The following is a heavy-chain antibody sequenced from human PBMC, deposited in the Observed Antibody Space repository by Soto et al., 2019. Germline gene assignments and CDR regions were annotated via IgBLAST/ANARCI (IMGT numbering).Heavy chain of an antibody. J-gene: IGHJ2*01. Sequence: QVQLVQSGAEVKKPGSSVTVSCKASGGTFSSYTISWVRQAPGQGLAWMGGIIPIFGTANYAQKFQGRVTMTADDSTSTAYMELSSLRSEDTAVYYCARGNHRWLQLWYFDRWGRGTLVTVSS. D-gene: IGHD5-12*01. V-gene: IGHV1-69*12. CDR3: ARGNHRWLQLWYFDR. CDR1: GGTFSSYT. CDR2: IIPIFGTA.